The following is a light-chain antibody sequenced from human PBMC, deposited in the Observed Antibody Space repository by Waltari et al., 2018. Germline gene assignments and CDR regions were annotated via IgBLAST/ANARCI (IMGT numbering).Light chain of an antibody. CDR2: AAS. V-gene: IGKV1-39*01. CDR1: QSIANY. CDR3: QQGYTTLT. Sequence: DVQMTQSPSSLSASVGDRVTITCRASQSIANYLNWYQQKPGKVPKLLIYAASSLHSGVPSRFSGSGSGTEFTLTITNLQPEDFATYYCQQGYTTLTFGGGTKVE. J-gene: IGKJ4*01.